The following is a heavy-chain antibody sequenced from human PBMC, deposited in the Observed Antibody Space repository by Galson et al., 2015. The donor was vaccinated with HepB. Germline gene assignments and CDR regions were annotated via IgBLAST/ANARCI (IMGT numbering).Heavy chain of an antibody. CDR2: IYYSGSS. CDR3: ARDHGTDYYDPGGYGRRRERPSWYFDL. CDR1: GGSVTTHY. Sequence: SETLSLTCTVSGGSVTTHYWSWIRQPPGEGLEWIGYIYYSGSSNYNPSLKSRVTISADMSKNQFSLMLSSVTAADTAVYYCARDHGTDYYDPGGYGRRRERPSWYFDLWGRGTLVTVAS. D-gene: IGHD3-3*01. V-gene: IGHV4-59*02. J-gene: IGHJ2*01.